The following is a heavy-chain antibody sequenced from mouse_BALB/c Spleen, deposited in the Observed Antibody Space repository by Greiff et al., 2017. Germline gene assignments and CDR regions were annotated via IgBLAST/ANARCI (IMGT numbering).Heavy chain of an antibody. V-gene: IGHV2-6-2*01. CDR2: IWSDGST. Sequence: VQLQESGPDLVAPSQSLFITCTVSGFSLTSYGVHWVRQPPGKGLEWLVVIWSDGSTTYNSALKSRLSISKDNSKSQVFLKMNSLQTDDTAMYYCATSYDHDGAWFAYWGQGTLVTVSA. CDR1: GFSLTSYG. D-gene: IGHD2-4*01. J-gene: IGHJ3*01. CDR3: ATSYDHDGAWFAY.